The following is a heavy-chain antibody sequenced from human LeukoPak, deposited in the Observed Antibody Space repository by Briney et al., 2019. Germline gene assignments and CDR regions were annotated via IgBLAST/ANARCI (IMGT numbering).Heavy chain of an antibody. V-gene: IGHV4-4*07. J-gene: IGHJ4*02. D-gene: IGHD3-22*01. Sequence: SETLSLTCTVAGGSISSYYWSWLRQPAGKGLEWIGRIYTSGSTNYNPSLKSRVTISVDKSKNQFSLKLSSVAAADTAVYYCARERVVITTTAYFDYWGQGTLVTVSS. CDR1: GGSISSYY. CDR2: IYTSGST. CDR3: ARERVVITTTAYFDY.